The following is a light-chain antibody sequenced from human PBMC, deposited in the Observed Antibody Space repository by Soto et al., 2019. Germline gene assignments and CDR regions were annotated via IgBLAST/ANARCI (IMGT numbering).Light chain of an antibody. J-gene: IGLJ2*01. CDR2: DVT. CDR1: ISDVAGYNY. V-gene: IGLV2-11*01. CDR3: SSYAGNNNLV. Sequence: QSALTQPRSVSGSPGQSVSISCTGPISDVAGYNYVSWYQHHPGKAPKLLISDVTKRPSWVPDRFSGSKSGNTASLTISELRAEDEADYYCSSYAGNNNLVFGGGTKVTVL.